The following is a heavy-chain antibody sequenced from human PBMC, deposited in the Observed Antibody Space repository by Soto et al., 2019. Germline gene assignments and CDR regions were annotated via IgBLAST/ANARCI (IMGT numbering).Heavy chain of an antibody. CDR1: GFTFSNAW. D-gene: IGHD3-3*01. CDR3: TTIYDFWSYYGMDV. J-gene: IGHJ6*02. V-gene: IGHV3-15*07. CDR2: IKSKTDGGTT. Sequence: GGSLRLSCAASGFTFSNAWMNWVRQAPGKGLEWVGRIKSKTDGGTTDYAAPVKGRFTISRDDSKNTLYLQMNSLKTEDTAVYYCTTIYDFWSYYGMDVWGQGTTVTVSS.